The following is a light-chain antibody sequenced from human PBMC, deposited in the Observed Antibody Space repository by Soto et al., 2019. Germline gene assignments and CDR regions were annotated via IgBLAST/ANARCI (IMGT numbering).Light chain of an antibody. J-gene: IGLJ1*01. CDR3: QSYDTSLSGFYV. V-gene: IGLV1-40*01. CDR2: GNI. CDR1: SSNIGAGYD. Sequence: QSVLTQPPSVSGAPGQRVTISCTGSSSNIGAGYDVHGYQQLPGTAPKLLIYGNINRPSGVPDRFSVSKSGTSASLAITGIQAEDEADYYCQSYDTSLSGFYVFGTGTKVTVL.